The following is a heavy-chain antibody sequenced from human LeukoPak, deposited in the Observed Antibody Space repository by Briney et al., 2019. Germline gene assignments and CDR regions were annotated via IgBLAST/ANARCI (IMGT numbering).Heavy chain of an antibody. CDR2: IIPIFGTA. J-gene: IGHJ4*02. CDR1: GGTFSSYA. CDR3: ARVPLSSGWYLFDC. Sequence: GASVKVSCKASGGTFSSYAISWVRQAPGQGLEWMGRIIPIFGTANYAQKFQGRVTITTDESTSTAYMELSSLRSEDTAVYYCARVPLSSGWYLFDCWGQGTLVTVSS. V-gene: IGHV1-69*05. D-gene: IGHD6-19*01.